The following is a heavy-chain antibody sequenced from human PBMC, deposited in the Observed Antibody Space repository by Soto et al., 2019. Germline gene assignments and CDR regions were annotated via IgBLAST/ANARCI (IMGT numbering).Heavy chain of an antibody. D-gene: IGHD2-15*01. CDR1: GGSFSGYY. CDR3: AREYCSGGSCYAYYFDY. J-gene: IGHJ4*02. CDR2: INHSGST. V-gene: IGHV4-34*01. Sequence: QVQLQQWGAGLLKPSETLSLTCAVYGGSFSGYYWSWIRQPPGKGLEWIGEINHSGSTNYNPSLKSRVTISVDTSKNQFSLKLSSVTAADTAVYYWAREYCSGGSCYAYYFDYWGQGTLVTVSS.